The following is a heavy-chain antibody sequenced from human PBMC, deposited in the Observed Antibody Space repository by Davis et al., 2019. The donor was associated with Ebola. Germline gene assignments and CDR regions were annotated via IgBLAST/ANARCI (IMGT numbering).Heavy chain of an antibody. CDR1: GFTFDDYA. J-gene: IGHJ4*02. D-gene: IGHD6-6*01. V-gene: IGHV3-9*01. CDR2: ISWNSGSI. CDR3: AKSSGPMHSSSSPGAPFDY. Sequence: PGGSLRLSCAASGFTFDDYAMHWVRQAPGKGLEWVSGISWNSGSIGYADSVKGRFTISRDNAKNSLYLQMNSLRAEDTALYYCAKSSGPMHSSSSPGAPFDYWGQGTLVTVSS.